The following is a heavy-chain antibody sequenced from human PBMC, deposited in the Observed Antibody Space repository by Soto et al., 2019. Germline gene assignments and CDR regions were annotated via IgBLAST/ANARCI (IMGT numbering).Heavy chain of an antibody. J-gene: IGHJ6*02. D-gene: IGHD2-21*02. Sequence: QITLKESGPTLVKPTQTLTLTCTFSGFSLSTSGVGVGWIRQPPGKALEWLALIYWDDDKRYSPSLKSRLTIPKDTSKNQVVLTITNMDPVDTATYYCAHSRCGGDCLQSYSSHYYYGMDVWGQGTTVTVSS. CDR3: AHSRCGGDCLQSYSSHYYYGMDV. V-gene: IGHV2-5*02. CDR1: GFSLSTSGVG. CDR2: IYWDDDK.